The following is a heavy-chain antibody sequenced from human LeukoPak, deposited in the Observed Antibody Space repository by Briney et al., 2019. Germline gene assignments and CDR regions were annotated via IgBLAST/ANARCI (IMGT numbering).Heavy chain of an antibody. J-gene: IGHJ4*02. CDR2: ISYDGSNK. V-gene: IGHV3-30*18. Sequence: GRSLRLSCAASGFTFSSYGMHWVRQAPGKGVEWVAVISYDGSNKYYADSVKGRFTISRDNSKNTLYLQMNSLRAEDTAVYYCAKDGVLRSGWYHYFDYWGQGTLVTVSS. CDR1: GFTFSSYG. CDR3: AKDGVLRSGWYHYFDY. D-gene: IGHD6-19*01.